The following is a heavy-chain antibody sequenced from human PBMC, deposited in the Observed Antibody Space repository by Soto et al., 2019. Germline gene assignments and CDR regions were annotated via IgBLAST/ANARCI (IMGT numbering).Heavy chain of an antibody. J-gene: IGHJ4*02. CDR2: IIPIFGTA. D-gene: IGHD6-13*01. Sequence: SVKVSCKASGGTFSSYAISWVRQAPGQGLEWMGGIIPIFGTANYAQKFQGRVTMTADTSTSTAYMELSSLRSEDAAVYFCARGGDTSTWYDLDYWGQGALVTVSS. CDR1: GGTFSSYA. V-gene: IGHV1-69*06. CDR3: ARGGDTSTWYDLDY.